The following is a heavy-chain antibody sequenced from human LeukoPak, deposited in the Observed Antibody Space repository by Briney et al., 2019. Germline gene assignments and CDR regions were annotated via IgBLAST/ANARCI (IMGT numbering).Heavy chain of an antibody. D-gene: IGHD6-13*01. CDR2: IYSGGST. Sequence: PGGSLTLSCTASGFTVSSNYMSWVRQAPGQGLEWVSVIYSGGSTYYADSVKGQFTISRDNSKNKLYLQMNSLRAEDTAVYYCARAAAGQYYFDYWGQGTLVTVSS. V-gene: IGHV3-53*01. J-gene: IGHJ4*02. CDR3: ARAAAGQYYFDY. CDR1: GFTVSSNY.